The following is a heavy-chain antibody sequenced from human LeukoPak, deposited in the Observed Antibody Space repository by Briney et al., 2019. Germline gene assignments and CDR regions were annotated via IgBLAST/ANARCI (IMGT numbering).Heavy chain of an antibody. Sequence: SVKVSCKASGGTFSSYAISWVRQAPGQGLEWMGRIIPILGIANYAQKFQGRVTITADKSTSTAYMELSSLRSEDTAVYYCARDMGEYCSSTSCLDAFDIWGQGTMVTVSS. D-gene: IGHD2-2*01. CDR2: IIPILGIA. CDR3: ARDMGEYCSSTSCLDAFDI. CDR1: GGTFSSYA. J-gene: IGHJ3*02. V-gene: IGHV1-69*04.